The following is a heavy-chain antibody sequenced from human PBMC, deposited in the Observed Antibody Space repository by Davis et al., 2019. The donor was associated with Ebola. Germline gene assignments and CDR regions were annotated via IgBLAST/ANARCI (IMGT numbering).Heavy chain of an antibody. Sequence: GESLKISCAASGFIFRSYSMNWVRQAPGKGLEWVSYISSSSSAIHYADSVKGRFTIFRDNAKNSLYLQMNSLRAEDTAVYYCARIITMIVASWGQGTLVTVSS. CDR2: ISSSSSAI. CDR1: GFIFRSYS. J-gene: IGHJ5*02. D-gene: IGHD3-22*01. CDR3: ARIITMIVAS. V-gene: IGHV3-48*01.